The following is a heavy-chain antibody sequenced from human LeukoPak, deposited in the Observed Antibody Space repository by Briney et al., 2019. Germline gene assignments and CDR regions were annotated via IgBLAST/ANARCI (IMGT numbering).Heavy chain of an antibody. V-gene: IGHV4-39*01. J-gene: IGHJ5*02. Sequence: SETLSLTCTVSGGSISSSSYYWGWIRQPPGKGLEWIGSIYYSGSTYYNPSLKSRVTISVDTSKNQFSLKLSSVTAADTAVYYCARNGEYYYDSSGYNWFDPWGQGTLVTVSS. D-gene: IGHD3-22*01. CDR1: GGSISSSSYY. CDR2: IYYSGST. CDR3: ARNGEYYYDSSGYNWFDP.